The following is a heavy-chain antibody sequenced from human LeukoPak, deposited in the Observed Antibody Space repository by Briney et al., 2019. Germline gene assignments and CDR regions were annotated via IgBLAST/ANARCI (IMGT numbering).Heavy chain of an antibody. Sequence: GGSLRLSCAASGFTFTTYSMNWVRQAPGKGLEWVSYISGTSATIYYADSVKGRFTISRDNVKGSLYLQMNSLRAEDTAVYYCARGRYYDFWSGKSGGYYFDYWGQGTLVTVSS. CDR1: GFTFTTYS. CDR3: ARGRYYDFWSGKSGGYYFDY. V-gene: IGHV3-48*01. J-gene: IGHJ4*02. CDR2: ISGTSATI. D-gene: IGHD3-3*01.